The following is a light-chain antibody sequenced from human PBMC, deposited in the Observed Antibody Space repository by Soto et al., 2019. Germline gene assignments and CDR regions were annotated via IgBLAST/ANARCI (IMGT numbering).Light chain of an antibody. CDR3: QKYNSAPWT. CDR1: QGISNY. V-gene: IGKV1-27*01. J-gene: IGKJ1*01. CDR2: AAS. Sequence: DIKMTQSPSSLSASVGDRVTITCRASQGISNYLAWYQQKPGKVPKLLIYAASTLQSGVPSRFSGSGSGTYFTLTISSLQPDDVATYSCQKYNSAPWTFGQGTKVEIK.